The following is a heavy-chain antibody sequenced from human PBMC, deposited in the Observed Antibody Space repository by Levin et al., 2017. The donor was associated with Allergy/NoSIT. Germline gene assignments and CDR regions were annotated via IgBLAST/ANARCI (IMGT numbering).Heavy chain of an antibody. CDR1: GFSFNIFG. Sequence: GGSLRLSCATSGFSFNIFGLVWVRQAPGKGLEWVALISSDVTYTYYADSVKGRFTISRDNSKSTLYLQMNSLRPEDTGVYYCAKGPLDTWSQGTLVTVSS. CDR3: AKGPLDT. V-gene: IGHV3-30*18. CDR2: ISSDVTYT. D-gene: IGHD2-2*03. J-gene: IGHJ5*02.